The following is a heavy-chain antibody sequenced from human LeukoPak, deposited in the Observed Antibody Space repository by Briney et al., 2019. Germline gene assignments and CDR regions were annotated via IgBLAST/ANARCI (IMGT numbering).Heavy chain of an antibody. J-gene: IGHJ4*02. D-gene: IGHD3-16*01. Sequence: GASVKVSCKASGYTFTGYYMHWVRQAPGQGLEWMGWINPNIDSTNYAQKFRGRVTITADKSTRTAYMELSSLRSEDTAVYYCARDNDSRDPPHFDYWGQGTLVTVSS. V-gene: IGHV1-2*02. CDR1: GYTFTGYY. CDR2: INPNIDST. CDR3: ARDNDSRDPPHFDY.